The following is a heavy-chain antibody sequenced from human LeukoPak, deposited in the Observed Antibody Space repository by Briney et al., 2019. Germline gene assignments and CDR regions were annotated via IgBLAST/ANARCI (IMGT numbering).Heavy chain of an antibody. J-gene: IGHJ4*02. V-gene: IGHV3-21*01. D-gene: IGHD5-12*01. Sequence: GGSLRLSCAASGFTFSSYSMNWVRQAPGKGLEWVSSISSSSYIYYADSAKGRFTISRDNAKNSLYLQMNSLRAEDTAVYYCARSDGYNPDYWGQGTLVTVSS. CDR3: ARSDGYNPDY. CDR2: ISSSSYI. CDR1: GFTFSSYS.